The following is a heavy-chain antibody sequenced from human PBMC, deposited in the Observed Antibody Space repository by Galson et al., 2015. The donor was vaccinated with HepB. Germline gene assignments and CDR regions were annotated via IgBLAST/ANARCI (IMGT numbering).Heavy chain of an antibody. CDR1: GYTFTSYG. CDR2: ISAYNGNT. D-gene: IGHD2-2*02. CDR3: ARDVVVPAAITRGYYYYMDV. Sequence: SVKVSCKASGYTFTSYGISWVRQAPGQGLEWMGWISAYNGNTNYAQKLQGRVTMTTDTSTSTAYMELRSLRSDDTAVYYCARDVVVPAAITRGYYYYMDVWCKGTTVTVSS. J-gene: IGHJ6*03. V-gene: IGHV1-18*01.